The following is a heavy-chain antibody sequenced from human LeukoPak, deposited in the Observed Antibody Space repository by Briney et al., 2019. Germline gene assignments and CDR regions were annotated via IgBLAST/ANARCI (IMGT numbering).Heavy chain of an antibody. V-gene: IGHV3-7*01. CDR1: GFSISNYW. Sequence: PGGSLTLSCAASGFSISNYWMTWVRQAPGKGLERVANIKGDGSEKNYVDSVKGRFTISRDNAKNSLYLQMNSLRAEDTAVYYCVRQAGVSWGQGTLVTVSS. J-gene: IGHJ5*02. CDR2: IKGDGSEK. CDR3: VRQAGVS. D-gene: IGHD6-19*01.